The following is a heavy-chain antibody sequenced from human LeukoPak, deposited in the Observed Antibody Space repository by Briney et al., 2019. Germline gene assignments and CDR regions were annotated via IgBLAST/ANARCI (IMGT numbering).Heavy chain of an antibody. V-gene: IGHV3-15*01. CDR1: GFTFSNAW. J-gene: IGHJ5*02. CDR3: ARDQMYYYDSSGPS. D-gene: IGHD3-22*01. CDR2: IKSKTDGGTT. Sequence: GGSLRLSCAASGFTFSNAWMSWVRQAPGKGLEWVGRIKSKTDGGTTDYAAPVKGRFTISRDDSKNTLYLQMNSLRAEDTAVYYCARDQMYYYDSSGPSWGQGTLVTVSS.